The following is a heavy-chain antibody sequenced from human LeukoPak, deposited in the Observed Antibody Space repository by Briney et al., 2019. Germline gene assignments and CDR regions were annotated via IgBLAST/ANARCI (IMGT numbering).Heavy chain of an antibody. CDR3: ATSGYSGYGIDY. Sequence: AGGSLRLSCAASGFTFSSYSMSWVRQAPGKGLEWVANIKQDGSDTYSVDSVKGRFTISRDNAKNSLYLEMNSLRVEDTAVYYCATSGYSGYGIDYWGQGTLVAVSS. CDR1: GFTFSSYS. V-gene: IGHV3-7*03. D-gene: IGHD5-12*01. CDR2: IKQDGSDT. J-gene: IGHJ4*02.